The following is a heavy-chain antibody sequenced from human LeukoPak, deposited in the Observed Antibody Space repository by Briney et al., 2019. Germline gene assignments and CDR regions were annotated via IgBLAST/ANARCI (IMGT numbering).Heavy chain of an antibody. CDR3: ARDYCSSTSCLFDY. CDR1: GYTFTSYY. J-gene: IGHJ4*02. D-gene: IGHD2-2*01. V-gene: IGHV1-2*06. CDR2: INPNSGDT. Sequence: ASVKVSCKASGYTFTSYYMHWVRQAPGQGLEWMGRINPNSGDTNYAQKFQGRVTMTRDTSISTAYMELCRLRSDDTAVYYCARDYCSSTSCLFDYWGQGTLVTVSS.